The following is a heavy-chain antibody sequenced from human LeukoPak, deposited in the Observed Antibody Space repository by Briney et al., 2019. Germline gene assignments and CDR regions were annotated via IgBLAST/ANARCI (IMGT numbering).Heavy chain of an antibody. Sequence: SVKVSCKASGGTFSSYAISWVRQAPGQGLEWMGGIIPIFGTANYAQKFQGRVTITTDESTSTAYMELNSLRAEDTAVYYCARAPSSGWPYYYGMDVWGQGTTVTVSS. CDR3: ARAPSSGWPYYYGMDV. D-gene: IGHD6-19*01. CDR1: GGTFSSYA. J-gene: IGHJ6*02. V-gene: IGHV1-69*05. CDR2: IIPIFGTA.